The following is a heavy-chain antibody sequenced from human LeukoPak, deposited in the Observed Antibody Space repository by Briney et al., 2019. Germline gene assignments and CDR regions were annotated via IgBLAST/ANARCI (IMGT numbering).Heavy chain of an antibody. V-gene: IGHV4-39*01. J-gene: IGHJ3*01. CDR2: IYYSGST. Sequence: RTSETLSLTCTVSGGSISSSSFYWGWIRQPPGKGLEWIGTIYYSGSTYYNPSLKSRVTTSVDTSKNQFSLKLSSVTAADTAVYYCARQKVVGEQWLIQFDAFDFWGQGTMVTVSS. D-gene: IGHD6-19*01. CDR3: ARQKVVGEQWLIQFDAFDF. CDR1: GGSISSSSFY.